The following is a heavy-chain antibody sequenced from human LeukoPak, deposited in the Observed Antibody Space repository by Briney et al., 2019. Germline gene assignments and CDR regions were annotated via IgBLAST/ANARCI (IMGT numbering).Heavy chain of an antibody. Sequence: GASVKVSCKTSGYPFTTWEINWVRQAPGQGLEWMGIINPSGGSTSYAQKFQGRVTMTRDMSTSTVYMELSSLRSEDTAVYYCARDLSFDYWGQGTLVTVSS. CDR2: INPSGGST. D-gene: IGHD2/OR15-2a*01. CDR1: GYPFTTWE. J-gene: IGHJ4*02. V-gene: IGHV1-46*01. CDR3: ARDLSFDY.